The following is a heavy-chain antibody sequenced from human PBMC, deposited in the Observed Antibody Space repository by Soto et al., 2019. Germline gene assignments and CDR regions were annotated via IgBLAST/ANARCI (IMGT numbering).Heavy chain of an antibody. CDR2: IFSNDEK. CDR3: ARIPYNHDYSGYHRWCFDY. Sequence: QVTLKESGPVLVKPTETLTLTCTVSGFSLSNGRMGVSWIRQPPGKALEWLAYIFSNDEKSYNTSLKSRLIISKDTSKSQVVLTMTNMDPLDTATYYCARIPYNHDYSGYHRWCFDYWGQGSLVTVSS. V-gene: IGHV2-26*02. J-gene: IGHJ4*02. D-gene: IGHD3-22*01. CDR1: GFSLSNGRMG.